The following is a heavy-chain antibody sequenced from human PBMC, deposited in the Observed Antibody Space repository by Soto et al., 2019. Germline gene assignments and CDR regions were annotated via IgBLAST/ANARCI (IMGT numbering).Heavy chain of an antibody. CDR3: AHRLGTSPHY. J-gene: IGHJ4*01. CDR1: GFSLSTSGVG. Sequence: QITLKESGPTLVKPTQTLTLTCTFSGFSLSTSGVGVGWIRQPPGKALEWLALTYWDDDKRYSPSLTSRLTITKDPPKHPVVLTMTNMDPVDTAPYYCAHRLGTSPHYWGHGTPVPVSS. V-gene: IGHV2-5*02. D-gene: IGHD2-2*01. CDR2: TYWDDDK.